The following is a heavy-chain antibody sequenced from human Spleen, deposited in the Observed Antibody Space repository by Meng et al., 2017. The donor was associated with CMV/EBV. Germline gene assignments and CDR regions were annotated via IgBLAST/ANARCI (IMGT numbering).Heavy chain of an antibody. CDR2: INPNSGGS. CDR3: ARTHSFWSGYYSVRFDP. D-gene: IGHD3-3*01. Sequence: ASVKVSCKASGYTFTGYYIHWVRQAPGQGLEWMGWINPNSGGSKSGQKFQGRVTMTRDTSISTAYMELSRLRSDDTAVYYCARTHSFWSGYYSVRFDPWGQGTLVTVSS. CDR1: GYTFTGYY. V-gene: IGHV1-2*02. J-gene: IGHJ5*02.